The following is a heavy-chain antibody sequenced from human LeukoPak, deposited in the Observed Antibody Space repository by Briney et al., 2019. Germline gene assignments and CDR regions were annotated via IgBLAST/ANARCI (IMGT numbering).Heavy chain of an antibody. CDR1: GGSISSGGYD. D-gene: IGHD6-6*01. Sequence: SQTLSLACTVSGGSISSGGYDWSWIRQHPGKGLEWIGYIYYSGSTYYNPSLKSRVTISVDTSKNQFSLKLSSVTAADTAVYYCARDRGSSGFDPWGQGTLVTVSS. J-gene: IGHJ5*02. CDR3: ARDRGSSGFDP. CDR2: IYYSGST. V-gene: IGHV4-31*03.